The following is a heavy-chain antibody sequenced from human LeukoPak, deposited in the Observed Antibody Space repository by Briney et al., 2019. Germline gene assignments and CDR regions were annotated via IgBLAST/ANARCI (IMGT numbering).Heavy chain of an antibody. CDR2: ISGDAGST. J-gene: IGHJ4*02. Sequence: PGGSLRLSCAASGFTFDDYAMHWVRQAPGKGLEWVSLISGDAGSTYYADSVKGRFAISRDDSKNSLYLQMNSLRTEDTAFYYCAKDIYRGLDMATRPDYWGQGTLVTVSS. D-gene: IGHD5-24*01. CDR3: AKDIYRGLDMATRPDY. V-gene: IGHV3-43*02. CDR1: GFTFDDYA.